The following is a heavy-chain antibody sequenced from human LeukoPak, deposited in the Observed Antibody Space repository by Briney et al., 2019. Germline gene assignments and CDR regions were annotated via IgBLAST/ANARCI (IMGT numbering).Heavy chain of an antibody. CDR1: GFTFSDYY. D-gene: IGHD6-25*01. V-gene: IGHV3-66*02. CDR3: ARVGTTSAAIVFDT. Sequence: GGSLRLSCVASGFTFSDYYMSWIRQAPGKGLEWVSIIYSGDTTYYTDSVKGRFTISRDNSKNTLYLQMNSLRAEDTAVYYCARVGTTSAAIVFDTWGQGTLVTVSS. CDR2: IYSGDTT. J-gene: IGHJ4*02.